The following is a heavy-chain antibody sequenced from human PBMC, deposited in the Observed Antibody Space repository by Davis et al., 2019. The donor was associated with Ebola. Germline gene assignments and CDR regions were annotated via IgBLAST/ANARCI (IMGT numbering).Heavy chain of an antibody. J-gene: IGHJ5*02. CDR3: ASGPYYYDSSGYYPGYNWFDP. D-gene: IGHD3-22*01. CDR2: IYYSGST. V-gene: IGHV4-30-4*01. CDR1: GGSISSGDYY. Sequence: SETLSLTCTVSGGSISSGDYYWRWIRPPPGKGLEWLGYIYYSGSTYYNPSLKIRVTISVNTSKNQFSLKLSSVTAADTAVYYCASGPYYYDSSGYYPGYNWFDPWGQGTLVTVSS.